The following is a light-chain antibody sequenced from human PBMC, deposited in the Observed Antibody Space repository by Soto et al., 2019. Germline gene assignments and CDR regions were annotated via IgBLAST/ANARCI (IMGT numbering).Light chain of an antibody. CDR1: QSVSNNY. V-gene: IGKV3-20*01. CDR3: QQYGSSPPYT. J-gene: IGKJ2*01. CDR2: GSS. Sequence: EVVLTQSPGTLSLSPGERATLSCRASQSVSNNYFAWYQQKPGQAPRLLIFGSSDRATGIPDRFSGSGSGTDFTLTISRLEPEDFAVYYWQQYGSSPPYTFGQATKLEIK.